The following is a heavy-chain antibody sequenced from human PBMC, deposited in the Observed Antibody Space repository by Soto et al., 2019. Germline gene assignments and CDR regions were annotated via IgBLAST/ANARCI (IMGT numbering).Heavy chain of an antibody. CDR1: GGSISSGGYY. CDR3: ARADRTLVTSYSLDV. CDR2: INHSGTI. J-gene: IGHJ6*02. D-gene: IGHD2-21*02. V-gene: IGHV4-39*02. Sequence: PSETLSLTCTVSGGSISSGGYYWSWIRQPPGKGLEWIGEINHSGTINFNPSLKSRLTISLDTSKKHFSLKLSSVTDADTAAYYCARADRTLVTSYSLDVWGQGTTVTVSS.